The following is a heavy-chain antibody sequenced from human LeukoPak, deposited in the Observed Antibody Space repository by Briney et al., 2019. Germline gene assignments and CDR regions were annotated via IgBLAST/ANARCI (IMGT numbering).Heavy chain of an antibody. D-gene: IGHD6-19*01. CDR2: INPSGGST. V-gene: IGHV1-46*01. Sequence: ASVKVSCKASGYTFTSYYMHWVRQAPGQGLEWMGIINPSGGSTSYAQKFQGRVTMTRDTSTSTVYMELNSLRSEDTAVYYCARDREQWLALDYWGQGTLVTVSS. CDR3: ARDREQWLALDY. CDR1: GYTFTSYY. J-gene: IGHJ4*02.